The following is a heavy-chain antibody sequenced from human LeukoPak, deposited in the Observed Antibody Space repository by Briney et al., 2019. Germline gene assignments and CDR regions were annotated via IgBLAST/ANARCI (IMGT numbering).Heavy chain of an antibody. CDR1: GFTFSSYA. V-gene: IGHV3-23*01. CDR2: ISGSGGST. D-gene: IGHD5-18*01. Sequence: PGGSLRLSCAASGFTFSSYAMSWVRQAPGKGLEWVSAISGSGGSTYYADSVKGRFTISRDNSKNTLYLQMNSLRAEDTAVYYCAKDLGGYSYGYSWFDPWGQGTLVTVSS. CDR3: AKDLGGYSYGYSWFDP. J-gene: IGHJ5*02.